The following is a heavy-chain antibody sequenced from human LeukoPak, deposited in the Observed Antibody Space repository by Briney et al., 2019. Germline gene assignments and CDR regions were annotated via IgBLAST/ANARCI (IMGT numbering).Heavy chain of an antibody. D-gene: IGHD6-13*01. CDR3: ASQPYPTSTWPSYYFDY. CDR1: GYSISSGYY. CDR2: IYHSGRT. V-gene: IGHV4-38-2*01. Sequence: SETLSLTCAVSGYSISSGYYWGWIRQPPGKGLEWIGSIYHSGRTYYNPSLKSRVTISVGTSKNQFSLKLSSVTAADTAVYYCASQPYPTSTWPSYYFDYWGQGTLVTVSS. J-gene: IGHJ4*02.